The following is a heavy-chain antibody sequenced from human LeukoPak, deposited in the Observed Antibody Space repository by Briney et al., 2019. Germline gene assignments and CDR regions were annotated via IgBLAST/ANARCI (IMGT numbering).Heavy chain of an antibody. CDR2: IHDSGST. J-gene: IGHJ4*02. CDR1: GGTISSYY. V-gene: IGHV4-59*08. CDR3: ARWYYSGWAFDC. D-gene: IGHD6-19*01. Sequence: PSETLSPTCTVSGGTISSYYWNWIRQPPGKGLEWIGYIHDSGSTKYNPSLKSRVTISVDTSKNQFSLKLSSVTAADTAVYYCARWYYSGWAFDCWGQGTLVTVSS.